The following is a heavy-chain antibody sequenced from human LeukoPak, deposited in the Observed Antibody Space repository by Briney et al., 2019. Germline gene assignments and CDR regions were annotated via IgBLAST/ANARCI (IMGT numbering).Heavy chain of an antibody. CDR2: ISYDGSNK. V-gene: IGHV3-30*18. CDR1: GFPFSTYA. CDR3: AKDRTAGYDGLVDY. D-gene: IGHD5-12*01. J-gene: IGHJ4*02. Sequence: GGSLRLSCAVSGFPFSTYAMTWVRQAPGKGLEWVAVISYDGSNKYYTDSVKGRFTISRDNSKNTLYLQMNSLRAEDTAVYYCAKDRTAGYDGLVDYWGQGTLVTVSS.